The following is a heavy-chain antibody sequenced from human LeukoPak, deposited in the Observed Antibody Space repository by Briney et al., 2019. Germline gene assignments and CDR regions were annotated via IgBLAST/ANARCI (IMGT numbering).Heavy chain of an antibody. CDR2: ISSSSSYI. CDR1: GFTFTTYS. J-gene: IGHJ4*02. D-gene: IGHD4-23*01. V-gene: IGHV3-21*01. CDR3: ARDYGGSSPFDY. Sequence: PGGSLRLSCAASGFTFTTYSMNWVRQAPGKGLEWVSSISSSSSYIYYVDSVKGRFTISRDNARNSLYLQMNSLRAEDTAVYYCARDYGGSSPFDYWGQGTLVTVSS.